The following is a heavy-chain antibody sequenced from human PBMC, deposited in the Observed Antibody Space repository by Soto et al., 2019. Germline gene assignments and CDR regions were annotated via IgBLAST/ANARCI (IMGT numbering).Heavy chain of an antibody. CDR1: GYTFTNYG. CDR2: ISAYNGNT. V-gene: IGHV1-18*01. CDR3: ARAPFHDSSGYYYQSWFDP. Sequence: QVQLVQSGAEVKKPGASVKVSCKASGYTFTNYGISWVRQAPGQGLEWMGWISAYNGNTNYAQKLQGRVTMTTDTSTSTAYMELRSLRFDDTAVYYCARAPFHDSSGYYYQSWFDPWGQGTLVTVSS. D-gene: IGHD3-22*01. J-gene: IGHJ5*02.